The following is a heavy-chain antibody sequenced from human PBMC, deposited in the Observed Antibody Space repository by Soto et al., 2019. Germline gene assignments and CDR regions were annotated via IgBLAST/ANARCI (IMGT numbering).Heavy chain of an antibody. Sequence: ESGGGLVQSGRSRRLSCVASGFRFDDFAMHWVRQAPGKGLEWVSSIDWNSGSTAYAASVKGRFTIFRDNARNSLDLQMNSLRVEDTASYYCVKGRGSYFVYFGLDVWGPGTTVTVSS. V-gene: IGHV3-9*01. CDR3: VKGRGSYFVYFGLDV. CDR1: GFRFDDFA. D-gene: IGHD1-26*01. J-gene: IGHJ6*02. CDR2: IDWNSGST.